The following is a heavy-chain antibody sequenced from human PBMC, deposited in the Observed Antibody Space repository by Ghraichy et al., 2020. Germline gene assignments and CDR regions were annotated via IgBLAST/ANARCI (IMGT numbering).Heavy chain of an antibody. CDR3: ARASRVARFFYHEAMDV. D-gene: IGHD4-23*01. Sequence: GGSLRLSCVASGFTFSGYGMNWVRQAPGKGLEWVAYITTRSGFISYADSVRGRFTISRDNARNSLDLQMKSLRDEDTGVYYCARASRVARFFYHEAMDVWGHGTTVTVPS. CDR1: GFTFSGYG. V-gene: IGHV3-48*02. J-gene: IGHJ6*02. CDR2: ITTRSGFI.